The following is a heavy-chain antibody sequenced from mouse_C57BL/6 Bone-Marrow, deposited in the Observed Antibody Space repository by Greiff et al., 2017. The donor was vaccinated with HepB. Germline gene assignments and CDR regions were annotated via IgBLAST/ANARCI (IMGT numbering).Heavy chain of an antibody. J-gene: IGHJ4*01. CDR2: IWSDGST. D-gene: IGHD2-3*01. CDR1: GFSLTSYG. CDR3: ARQGYYSYYYAMDY. Sequence: VKLVESGPGLVAPSQSLSITCTVSGFSLTSYGVHWVRQPPGKGLEWLVVIWSDGSTTYNSALKSRLSISKDNSKSQVFLKMNSLQTDDTAKYYCARQGYYSYYYAMDYWGQGTSVTVSS. V-gene: IGHV2-6-1*01.